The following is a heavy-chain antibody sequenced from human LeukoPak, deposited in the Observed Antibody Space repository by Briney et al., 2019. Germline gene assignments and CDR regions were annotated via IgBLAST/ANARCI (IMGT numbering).Heavy chain of an antibody. CDR1: GGSISSGGYY. CDR2: IYYSGST. CDR3: ARFIRYYYGMDV. J-gene: IGHJ6*02. Sequence: SETLSLTCTVSGGSISSGGYYWSWIRQHPGKGLEWIGYIYYSGSTYYNPSLKSRVTISVDTSKNQFSLKLSSVTAADTAVYYRARFIRYYYGMDVWGQGTTVTVSS. V-gene: IGHV4-31*03.